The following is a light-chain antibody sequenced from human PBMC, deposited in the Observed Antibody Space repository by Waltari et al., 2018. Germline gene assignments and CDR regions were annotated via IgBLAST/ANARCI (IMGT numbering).Light chain of an antibody. Sequence: DIQMTQSPSALSASVGDRVTITCRSSQCVSRWLAWYQEKPGKAPKLLMYKTSTLESGVPSRFSGSGSGTEFTLTISSLQPDDFATYHCQQYDSYPWTFGQGTKVEIK. J-gene: IGKJ1*01. CDR3: QQYDSYPWT. V-gene: IGKV1-5*03. CDR2: KTS. CDR1: QCVSRW.